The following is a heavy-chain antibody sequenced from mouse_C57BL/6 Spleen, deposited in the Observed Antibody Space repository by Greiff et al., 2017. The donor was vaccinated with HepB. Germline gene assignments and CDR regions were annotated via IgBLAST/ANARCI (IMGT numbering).Heavy chain of an antibody. V-gene: IGHV10-1*01. D-gene: IGHD2-4*01. J-gene: IGHJ3*01. CDR2: IRSKSNNYAT. CDR3: VNDDDAWFAY. Sequence: EVQLVESGGGLVQPKGSLKLSCEASGFSFNTYAMNWVRQAPGKGLEWVASIRSKSNNYATYYAESVKDRFTNSRDDSESMLYRQMNNVKTEDTAMYYCVNDDDAWFAYWGQGTLVTVSA. CDR1: GFSFNTYA.